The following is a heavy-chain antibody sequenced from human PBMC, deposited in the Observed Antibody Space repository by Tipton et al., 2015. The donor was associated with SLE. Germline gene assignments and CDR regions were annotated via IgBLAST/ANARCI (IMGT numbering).Heavy chain of an antibody. J-gene: IGHJ5*02. V-gene: IGHV4-38-2*01. CDR3: ARGQKAARRNGWFDP. Sequence: TLSLTCAVSGYSISSGYYWAWIRQPPGKGLEWIGEINHSGSTNYNPSLKSRVTISVDTSKNQFSLKLSSVTAADTAVYYCARGQKAARRNGWFDPWGQGTLVTVSS. D-gene: IGHD6-6*01. CDR1: GYSISSGYY. CDR2: INHSGST.